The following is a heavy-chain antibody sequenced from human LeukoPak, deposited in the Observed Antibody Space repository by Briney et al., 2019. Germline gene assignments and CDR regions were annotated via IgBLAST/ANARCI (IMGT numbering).Heavy chain of an antibody. Sequence: GRSLRLSCAASGFTFSSYAMHWVRQAPGKGLEWVAVISYDGSNKYYADSVKGRFTISRDNSKNTLYLQMNSLRAEDTAVYYCARDSLGYCSSTSCWPYWGQGTLVTVSS. V-gene: IGHV3-30-3*01. D-gene: IGHD2-2*01. CDR2: ISYDGSNK. J-gene: IGHJ4*02. CDR1: GFTFSSYA. CDR3: ARDSLGYCSSTSCWPY.